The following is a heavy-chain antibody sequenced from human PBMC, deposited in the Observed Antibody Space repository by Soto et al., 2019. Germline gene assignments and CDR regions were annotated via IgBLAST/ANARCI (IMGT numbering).Heavy chain of an antibody. V-gene: IGHV1-8*01. J-gene: IGHJ3*02. Sequence: ASVKVSCKASGYTFTSYDINWVRQATGQGLEWMGWMNPNSGNTGYAQKFQGRVTMTRNTSISTAYMELSSLRSEDTAVYYCARLAYATQAFDIWGQGKMVTVSS. CDR1: GYTFTSYD. CDR2: MNPNSGNT. CDR3: ARLAYATQAFDI. D-gene: IGHD2-2*01.